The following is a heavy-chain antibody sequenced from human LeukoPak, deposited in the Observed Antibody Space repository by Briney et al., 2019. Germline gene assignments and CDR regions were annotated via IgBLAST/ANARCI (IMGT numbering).Heavy chain of an antibody. D-gene: IGHD3-10*01. CDR1: GFTFSDHY. Sequence: GGSLRLSCAVSGFTFSDHYMDWVRQAPGKGLEWVGRSRNKADSYTTEYAASVKGRFTISRDNAKNSLYLQMNSLRAEDTAVYYCARGMIRGVMDDYWGQGTLVTVSS. J-gene: IGHJ4*02. CDR3: ARGMIRGVMDDY. CDR2: SRNKADSYTT. V-gene: IGHV3-72*01.